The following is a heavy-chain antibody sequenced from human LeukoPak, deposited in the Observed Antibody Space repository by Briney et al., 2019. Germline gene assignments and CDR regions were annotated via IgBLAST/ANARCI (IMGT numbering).Heavy chain of an antibody. V-gene: IGHV1-46*01. CDR1: GYTFPSYF. D-gene: IGHD6-6*01. CDR2: ISPTGGST. J-gene: IGHJ4*02. CDR3: ARTAARRFDY. Sequence: GASVTVSCKAYGYTFPSYFMHWVRQAPGQGLEWMGIISPTGGSTTYAQKFQGRVTMTRDTSTSTVYMELSSLRADDTAVYYCARTAARRFDYWGQGTLVTVSS.